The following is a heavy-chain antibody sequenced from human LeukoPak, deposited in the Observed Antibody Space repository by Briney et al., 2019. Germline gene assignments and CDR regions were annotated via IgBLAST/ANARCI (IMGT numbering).Heavy chain of an antibody. CDR1: GYTFTSYA. CDR3: ARESYYYDSSGSSYYYYYMDV. J-gene: IGHJ6*03. CDR2: ISAYNGNT. V-gene: IGHV1-8*02. D-gene: IGHD3-22*01. Sequence: ASVTVSCKASGYTFTSYAMNWVRQAPGQGLEWMGWISAYNGNTNYAQKLQGRVTMTRNTSISTAYMELSSLRSEDTAVYYCARESYYYDSSGSSYYYYYMDVWGKGTTVTISS.